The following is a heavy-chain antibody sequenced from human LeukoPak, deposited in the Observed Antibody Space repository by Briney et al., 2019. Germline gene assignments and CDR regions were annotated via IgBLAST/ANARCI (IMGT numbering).Heavy chain of an antibody. V-gene: IGHV4-4*02. CDR2: IYHSGST. J-gene: IGHJ4*02. D-gene: IGHD5-18*01. CDR1: GGSISSSNW. CDR3: ARGAVGYSYGSLWY. Sequence: SETLSLTCAVSGGSISSSNWWSWVRQPPGKGLEWIGEIYHSGSTNYNPSLKSRVTISVDKSKNQFSLKLSSVPAADTAVYYCARGAVGYSYGSLWYWGQGTLVTVSS.